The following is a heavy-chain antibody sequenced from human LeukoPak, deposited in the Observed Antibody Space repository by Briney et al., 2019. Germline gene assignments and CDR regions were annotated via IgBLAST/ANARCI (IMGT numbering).Heavy chain of an antibody. D-gene: IGHD2-15*01. V-gene: IGHV4-38-2*02. CDR3: ARDILVVVAATPMYYFDY. CDR1: GYSISSGYY. J-gene: IGHJ4*02. Sequence: PSETLSLTCTVSGYSISSGYYWGWIRQPPGKGLEWIGSIYHSGSTYYNPSLKSRVTISVDTSKNQFSLKLSSVTAADTAVYYCARDILVVVAATPMYYFDYWGQGTLVTVSS. CDR2: IYHSGST.